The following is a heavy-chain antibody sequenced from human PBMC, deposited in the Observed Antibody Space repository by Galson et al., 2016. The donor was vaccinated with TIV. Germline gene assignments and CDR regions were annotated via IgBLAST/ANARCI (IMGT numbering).Heavy chain of an antibody. V-gene: IGHV1-24*01. D-gene: IGHD2-2*01. J-gene: IGHJ5*02. Sequence: SVKVSCKVSGDTLTDFSIHWVRQTPGKGLEWMGGFDPEDGETIYAQKFQGRVTMTEDTSTDTAYMEVRSLRSEDTAVYYCATLAGYCSSPNCYLDRKIPRNNWFDPWGQGTLVTVSS. CDR1: GDTLTDFS. CDR3: ATLAGYCSSPNCYLDRKIPRNNWFDP. CDR2: FDPEDGET.